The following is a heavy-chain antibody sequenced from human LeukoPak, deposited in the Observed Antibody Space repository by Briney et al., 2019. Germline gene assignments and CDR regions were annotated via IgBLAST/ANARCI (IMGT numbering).Heavy chain of an antibody. V-gene: IGHV3-53*01. CDR2: IYNDGST. D-gene: IGHD6-13*01. CDR1: GFTVSSNY. CDR3: AITGESSNWALYFDY. J-gene: IGHJ4*02. Sequence: GGSLTLSWAVSGFTVSSNYMSWVRQAPGKGLEWVSVIYNDGSTFYADSVKGRFTISRDNSKNTLYLQMNSLRAEDTAVYYCAITGESSNWALYFDYWGQGTLVTVSS.